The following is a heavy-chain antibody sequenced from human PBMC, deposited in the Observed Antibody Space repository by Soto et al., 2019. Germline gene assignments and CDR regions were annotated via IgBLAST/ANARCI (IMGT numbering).Heavy chain of an antibody. J-gene: IGHJ4*02. CDR2: IYYSGST. Sequence: SETLSLTCTVSGGSISSSSYYWGWIRQPPGKGLEWIGSIYYSGSTYYNPSLKSRVTISVDTSKNQFSLKLSSVTAADTAVYYCARLDYDFWSGYPWFDYWGQGTLVTVSS. D-gene: IGHD3-3*01. V-gene: IGHV4-39*01. CDR3: ARLDYDFWSGYPWFDY. CDR1: GGSISSSSYY.